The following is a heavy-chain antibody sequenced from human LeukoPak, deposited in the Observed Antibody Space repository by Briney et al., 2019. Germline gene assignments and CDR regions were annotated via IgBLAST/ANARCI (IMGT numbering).Heavy chain of an antibody. J-gene: IGHJ3*02. CDR1: GYTFTSYY. D-gene: IGHD3-22*01. V-gene: IGHV1-46*01. Sequence: ASVKVSCKASGYTFTSYYMHWVRQAPGQGLEWMGIINPSGGGTSYAQKFQGRVTMTRDMSTSTVYMELSSLRSEDTAVYYCARDQEPYYYDSSGYGDAFDIWGQGTMVTVSS. CDR2: INPSGGGT. CDR3: ARDQEPYYYDSSGYGDAFDI.